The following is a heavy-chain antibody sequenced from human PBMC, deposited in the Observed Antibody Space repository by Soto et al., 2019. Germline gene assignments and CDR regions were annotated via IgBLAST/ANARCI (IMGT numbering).Heavy chain of an antibody. V-gene: IGHV2-26*01. D-gene: IGHD6-19*01. CDR2: IFSKVEK. CDR3: ARILFGRSVAGGYFYMDV. Sequence: HVTLKESGPVLVKPTETLTLTCTVSGFSLASGKVGVTWIRQPPGKALKGLAQIFSKVEKSYRTSLKDRLTISEDTSKSQVVLTMTNVDPVDTATYYCARILFGRSVAGGYFYMDVWGKGTTVTVSS. CDR1: GFSLASGKVG. J-gene: IGHJ6*03.